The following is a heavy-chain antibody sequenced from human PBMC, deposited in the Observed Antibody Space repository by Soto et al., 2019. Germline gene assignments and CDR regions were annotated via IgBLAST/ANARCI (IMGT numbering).Heavy chain of an antibody. CDR3: GRIKRETFQKKNDY. J-gene: IGHJ4*02. CDR2: ISHSGST. V-gene: IGHV4-61*03. CDR1: GGSVSSDFYN. Sequence: QVQLRESGPGLVKPSETLSLTCSVSGGSVSSDFYNWRWIRQPPGKGLEWVGDISHSGSTNYNPSLTSRPTISVDTSRNHFSLKVTSVTAADTAVYYCGRIKRETFQKKNDYWGQGILVIVSS.